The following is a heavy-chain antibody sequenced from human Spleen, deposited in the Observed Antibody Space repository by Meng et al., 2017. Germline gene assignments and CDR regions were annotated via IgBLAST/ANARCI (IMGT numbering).Heavy chain of an antibody. CDR1: GFTFSSYW. V-gene: IGHV3-7*01. Sequence: GGPLRLSCAASGFTFSSYWMSWVPQAPGKGLEWVANINQDADEKYYVDSVKGRFTISRDNAKNSLYLQMNSLRAEDTAVYYCASLGRGQFGYWGQGTLVTVSS. J-gene: IGHJ4*02. CDR3: ASLGRGQFGY. CDR2: INQDADEK. D-gene: IGHD5-24*01.